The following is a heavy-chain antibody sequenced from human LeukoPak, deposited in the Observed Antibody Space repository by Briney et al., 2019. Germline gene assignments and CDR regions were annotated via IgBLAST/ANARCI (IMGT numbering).Heavy chain of an antibody. CDR3: ARLASSSWPLYYYYGMDV. V-gene: IGHV1-8*01. CDR1: GYTFTSYD. J-gene: IGHJ6*02. D-gene: IGHD6-13*01. CDR2: MNPNSANT. Sequence: ASVKVSCKASGYTFTSYDINWVGQATGQGLEWMGWMNPNSANTGYAQKFQGRVTMTRNTSISTAYMELSSLRSEDTAVYYCARLASSSWPLYYYYGMDVWGQGTTVTVSS.